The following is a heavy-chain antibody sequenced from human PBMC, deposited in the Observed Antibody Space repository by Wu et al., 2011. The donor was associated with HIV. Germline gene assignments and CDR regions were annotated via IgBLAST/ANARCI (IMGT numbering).Heavy chain of an antibody. CDR2: IIPIFGTA. V-gene: IGHV1-69*05. J-gene: IGHJ4*02. Sequence: QVQLVQSGAEVKKPGSSVKVSCKASGATFSSYAISWVRQAPGQGLEWMGRIIPIFGTANYAQKFQGRVTITTDESTSTAYMELSSLRSEDTAVYYCARSRAYDSSGYPGATDYWGQGTLVTVSS. D-gene: IGHD3-22*01. CDR1: GATFSSYA. CDR3: ARSRAYDSSGYPGATDY.